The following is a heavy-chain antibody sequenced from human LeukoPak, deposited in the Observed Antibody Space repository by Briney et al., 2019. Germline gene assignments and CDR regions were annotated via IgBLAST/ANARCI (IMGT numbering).Heavy chain of an antibody. V-gene: IGHV3-7*03. J-gene: IGHJ4*02. D-gene: IGHD3-10*01. CDR3: ANSRGSGSGNL. Sequence: PGGSLRLSCAASGFTFGSCWMNWVRQTPGKGLEWVANINQDGSQKFYVDSVKGRFTISRDNSKNTVYLQMNSLRAEDTAVYYCANSRGSGSGNLWGQGTMVTVSS. CDR2: INQDGSQK. CDR1: GFTFGSCW.